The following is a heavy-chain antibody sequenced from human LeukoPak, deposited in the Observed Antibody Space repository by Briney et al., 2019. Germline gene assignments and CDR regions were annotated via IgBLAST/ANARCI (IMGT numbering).Heavy chain of an antibody. CDR1: GGSISSYY. Sequence: PSDCLSLTWTLSGGSISSYYWSWVRPPAGEGLGWIGYIYYSGSTNYNPSLKSRITISVDTSKNQFSLKPSSVTAADTAVYYCAREEGVVVPAAMGWFDPWGQGTLVTVSS. V-gene: IGHV4-59*01. CDR2: IYYSGST. J-gene: IGHJ5*02. D-gene: IGHD2-2*01. CDR3: AREEGVVVPAAMGWFDP.